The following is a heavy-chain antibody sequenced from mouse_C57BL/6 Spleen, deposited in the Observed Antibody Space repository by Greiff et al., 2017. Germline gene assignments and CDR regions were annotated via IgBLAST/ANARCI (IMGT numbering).Heavy chain of an antibody. CDR2: IDPSDSET. Sequence: VKLLPSGAELVRPGSSVKLSCKASGYTFTSYWMHWVKQRPIQGLEWIGNIDPSDSETHYNQKFKDKATLTVDKSSSTAYMQLSSLTSEDTAVYYCASLYDSFAYWGQGTLVTVSA. D-gene: IGHD2-4*01. CDR3: ASLYDSFAY. CDR1: GYTFTSYW. V-gene: IGHV1-52*01. J-gene: IGHJ3*01.